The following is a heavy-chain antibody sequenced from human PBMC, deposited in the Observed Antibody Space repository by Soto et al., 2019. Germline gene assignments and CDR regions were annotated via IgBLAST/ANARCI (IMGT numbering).Heavy chain of an antibody. CDR1: GFTFSGSA. CDR2: IRSKANSYAT. V-gene: IGHV3-73*02. J-gene: IGHJ6*02. Sequence: EVQLVESGGGLVQPGGSLKLSCAASGFTFSGSAMHWLRQASGKGLEWVGRIRSKANSYATAYAASVKGRFTISRDDSKNTAYLQMNSLKTEDTAVYYCTRHRPYSSSWYGARGRNADYYYGMDVWGQGTTVTVSS. CDR3: TRHRPYSSSWYGARGRNADYYYGMDV. D-gene: IGHD6-13*01.